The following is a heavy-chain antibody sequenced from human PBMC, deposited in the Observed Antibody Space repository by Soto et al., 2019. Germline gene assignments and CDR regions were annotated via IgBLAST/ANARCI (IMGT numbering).Heavy chain of an antibody. D-gene: IGHD6-6*01. V-gene: IGHV1-2*02. J-gene: IGHJ4*02. CDR1: GYTFTGHY. Sequence: QVQLVQSGAEVKKPWASVKVSCKASGYTFTGHYMYWVRQAPGQGLEWMGWINPDNGGTSYAQKFQGRVTMTTDTSINTVYMELSRLRYDDTAVYYCAREVGKVGYSSSSCDYWGQGSLVSVST. CDR3: AREVGKVGYSSSSCDY. CDR2: INPDNGGT.